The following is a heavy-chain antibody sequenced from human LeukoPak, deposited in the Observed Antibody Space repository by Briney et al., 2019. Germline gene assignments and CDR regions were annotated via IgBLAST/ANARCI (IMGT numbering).Heavy chain of an antibody. CDR3: ARSGSYPNYYFDY. V-gene: IGHV1-69*05. CDR2: IIPIFGTA. J-gene: IGHJ4*02. Sequence: SVKVSCKASGGTFNNYAISWVRQAPGQGLEWMGRIIPIFGTADYAQKFQGRVTVTTDESTSTAYMELSRLRSEDTAVSYCARSGSYPNYYFDYWGQGTLVTVSS. D-gene: IGHD1-26*01. CDR1: GGTFNNYA.